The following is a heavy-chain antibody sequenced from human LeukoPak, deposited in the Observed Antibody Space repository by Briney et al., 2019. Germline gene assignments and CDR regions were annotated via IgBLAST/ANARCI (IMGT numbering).Heavy chain of an antibody. Sequence: SETLSLTCAVYGGSFSGYYWSWLRQPPGKGLEWIGEINHSGSTNYNPSLKSRVTISVDTSKNQFSLKLSSVTAADTAVYYCARGRGLRLGELSPFRYFDYWGQGTLVTVSS. J-gene: IGHJ4*02. D-gene: IGHD3-16*02. CDR3: ARGRGLRLGELSPFRYFDY. V-gene: IGHV4-34*01. CDR1: GGSFSGYY. CDR2: INHSGST.